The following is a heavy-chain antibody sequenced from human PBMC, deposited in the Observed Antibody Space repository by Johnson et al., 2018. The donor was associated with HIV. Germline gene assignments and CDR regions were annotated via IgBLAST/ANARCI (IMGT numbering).Heavy chain of an antibody. Sequence: VQLVESGGGLVKPGGSLRLSCAASGFTFDDYAMHWVRQAPGKGLEWVSGISWNSGSIGYADSVKGRFTISRDKSKNTLYLQMNSLRAEDTAVYYCATVHSSSDAFDIWGQGTMVTVSS. CDR1: GFTFDDYA. J-gene: IGHJ3*02. CDR3: ATVHSSSDAFDI. V-gene: IGHV3-9*01. D-gene: IGHD6-6*01. CDR2: ISWNSGSI.